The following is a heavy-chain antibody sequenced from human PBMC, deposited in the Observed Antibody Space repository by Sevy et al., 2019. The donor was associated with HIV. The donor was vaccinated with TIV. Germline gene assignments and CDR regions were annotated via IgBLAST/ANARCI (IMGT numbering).Heavy chain of an antibody. J-gene: IGHJ3*02. CDR3: AKWITMIVVDLDAFDI. V-gene: IGHV3-23*01. Sequence: GGSLRLSCAASGFTFSSYGMSWVRQAPGKGLEWVSVISGSGGRTYYADSVKGRFTISRDNSKNTLYLQMNTLRAEDTAVYYCAKWITMIVVDLDAFDIWGQGTMVTVSS. CDR2: ISGSGGRT. D-gene: IGHD3-22*01. CDR1: GFTFSSYG.